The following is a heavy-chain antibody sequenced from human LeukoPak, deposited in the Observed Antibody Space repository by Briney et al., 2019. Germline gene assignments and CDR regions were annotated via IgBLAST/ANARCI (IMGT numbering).Heavy chain of an antibody. Sequence: GGSLRLSCAASGFTFSSYSMNWVRQAPGKGLEWVSYISSSSSTIYYADSVKGRFTISRDNAKNSLYLQMNSLRAEDTAVYYCAIDIVVVPADPVFDYWGQGTLVTVSS. CDR3: AIDIVVVPADPVFDY. J-gene: IGHJ4*02. V-gene: IGHV3-48*01. CDR1: GFTFSSYS. D-gene: IGHD2-2*01. CDR2: ISSSSSTI.